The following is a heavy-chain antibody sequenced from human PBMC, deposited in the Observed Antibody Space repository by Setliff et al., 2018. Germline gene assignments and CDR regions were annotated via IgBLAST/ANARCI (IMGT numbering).Heavy chain of an antibody. Sequence: QTGGSLRLSCAAAGFTFSSHWMHWVRQAPGKRLMWVSRINNDGSSTTYEDSVKGRFTISRDNAKNTLYLQMNSLRAEDTAVYYCARGHIVVVPAAMGVGMDVWGQGTTVTVS. V-gene: IGHV3-74*01. J-gene: IGHJ6*02. D-gene: IGHD2-2*01. CDR1: GFTFSSHW. CDR3: ARGHIVVVPAAMGVGMDV. CDR2: INNDGSST.